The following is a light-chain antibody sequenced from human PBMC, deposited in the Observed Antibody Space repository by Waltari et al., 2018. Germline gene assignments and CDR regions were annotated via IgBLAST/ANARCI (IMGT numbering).Light chain of an antibody. Sequence: QSTLTQPASVSGSPGQSITLPCTGTSSDVGGPNYVSWYQQHPGKAPKLVIYDVSSRPSGVSNRFSGSKSGNTASLTIYGLQAEDEADYYCSSYTSSSTRVFGTGTRVTVL. CDR1: SSDVGGPNY. V-gene: IGLV2-14*03. CDR3: SSYTSSSTRV. J-gene: IGLJ1*01. CDR2: DVS.